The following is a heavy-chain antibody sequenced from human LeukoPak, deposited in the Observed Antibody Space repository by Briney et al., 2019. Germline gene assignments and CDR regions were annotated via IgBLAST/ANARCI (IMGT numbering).Heavy chain of an antibody. D-gene: IGHD3-22*01. CDR1: GGSISSYY. J-gene: IGHJ4*02. V-gene: IGHV4-59*01. Sequence: SETLSLTCTVSGGSISSYYWSWVRQPPGKGMEWVGYIYYSRSTNYKPPLKSRVTISVDTSKNQFYLKLSSVTAADTAVYYCARGYYYDSSGLFDYWGQGTLVTGSS. CDR3: ARGYYYDSSGLFDY. CDR2: IYYSRST.